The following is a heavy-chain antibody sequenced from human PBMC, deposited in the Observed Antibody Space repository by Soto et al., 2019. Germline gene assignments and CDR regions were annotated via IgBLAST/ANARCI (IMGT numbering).Heavy chain of an antibody. J-gene: IGHJ6*02. D-gene: IGHD1-1*01. CDR2: IYSSGST. CDR1: GGSISSYY. CDR3: ARGDRNDSQLGAYGMDV. Sequence: PSETLSLTCTVSGGSISSYYWNWIRQPPGKGLEWIGYIYSSGSTNYNPSLKSRVTISVDTSKNQFSLKLSSVTAADTAVYYCARGDRNDSQLGAYGMDVWGHGTKVTVYS. V-gene: IGHV4-59*01.